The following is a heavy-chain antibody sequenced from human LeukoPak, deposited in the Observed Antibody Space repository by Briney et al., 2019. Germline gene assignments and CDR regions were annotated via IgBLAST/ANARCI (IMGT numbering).Heavy chain of an antibody. CDR3: ARAPTPIVVVAAALDRVDFDY. CDR1: GYTFTSYG. Sequence: ASVKVSCKASGYTFTSYGISWVRQAPGQGLEWMGWISAYNGNTNYAQKLQGRVTMTTDTSTSTAYMELRSLRSDDTAVYYCARAPTPIVVVAAALDRVDFDYWGQGTLVTVSS. D-gene: IGHD2-15*01. J-gene: IGHJ4*02. V-gene: IGHV1-18*01. CDR2: ISAYNGNT.